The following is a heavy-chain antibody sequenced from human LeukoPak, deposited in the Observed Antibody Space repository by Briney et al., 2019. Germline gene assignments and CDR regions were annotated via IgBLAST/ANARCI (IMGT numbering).Heavy chain of an antibody. V-gene: IGHV1-2*02. Sequence: ASVKVSCKASGGTFSSYAISWVRQAPGQGLEWMGWINPNSGGTNYAQKFQGRVTMTRDTSISTAYMELSRLTFDDTAVYYCARDKGAAGSDYWGQGTLVTVSS. J-gene: IGHJ4*02. D-gene: IGHD6-13*01. CDR3: ARDKGAAGSDY. CDR1: GGTFSSYA. CDR2: INPNSGGT.